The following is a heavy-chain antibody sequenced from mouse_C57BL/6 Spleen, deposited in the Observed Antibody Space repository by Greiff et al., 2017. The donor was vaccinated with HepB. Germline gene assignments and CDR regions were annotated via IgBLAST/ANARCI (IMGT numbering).Heavy chain of an antibody. CDR2: IDPETGGT. Sequence: QVQLQQSGAELVRPGASVTLSCKASGYTFTDYEMHWVKQTPVHGLEWIGAIDPETGGTAYNQKFKGKAILTADKSSSTAYMELRSLTSEDSAVYYCTREGAGTPPGFAYWGQGTLVTVSA. CDR3: TREGAGTPPGFAY. CDR1: GYTFTDYE. J-gene: IGHJ3*01. V-gene: IGHV1-15*01. D-gene: IGHD4-1*01.